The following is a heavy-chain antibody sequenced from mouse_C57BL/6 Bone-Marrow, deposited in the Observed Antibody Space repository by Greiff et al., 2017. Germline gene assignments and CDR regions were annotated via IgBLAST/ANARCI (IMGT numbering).Heavy chain of an antibody. CDR2: IYPGDGDT. Sequence: QVQLKQSGAELVKPGASVKISCKASGYAFSSYWMNWVKQRPGKGLELIGQIYPGDGDTNYNGKFKGKATLPADKSSSTAYMQLSSLTSEDSAVYFCARSITTKHFDVWGTGTTVTVSS. CDR1: GYAFSSYW. J-gene: IGHJ1*03. CDR3: ARSITTKHFDV. D-gene: IGHD1-1*01. V-gene: IGHV1-80*01.